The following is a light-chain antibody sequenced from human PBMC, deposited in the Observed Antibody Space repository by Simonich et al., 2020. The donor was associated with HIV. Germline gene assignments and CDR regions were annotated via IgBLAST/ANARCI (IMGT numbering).Light chain of an antibody. CDR1: PDISRH. V-gene: IGKV1-39*01. Sequence: EIQMTNFQSSLSASVGDKVTITARESPDISRHLNWYQQKPGKAPKLLIYAASSLQSGVPSRFSGSGSGTDFTLTISSLQPEDFATYYCQQSYSPPFTFGPGTKVDIK. CDR2: AAS. CDR3: QQSYSPPFT. J-gene: IGKJ3*01.